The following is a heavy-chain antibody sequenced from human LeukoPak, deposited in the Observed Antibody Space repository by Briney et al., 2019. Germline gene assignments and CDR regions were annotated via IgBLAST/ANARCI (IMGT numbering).Heavy chain of an antibody. CDR3: AKSLDAQAVADPSDY. CDR2: VSYDGSNI. J-gene: IGHJ4*02. V-gene: IGHV3-30*18. D-gene: IGHD6-19*01. CDR1: GFIFSTYD. Sequence: GRSLRLSCAASGFIFSTYDMHWVRQAPGKGLEWVAVVSYDGSNIYHAASVQGRFTISRDNSKNALYLQMNSLRAEDTAVYYCAKSLDAQAVADPSDYWGQGTLVTVSS.